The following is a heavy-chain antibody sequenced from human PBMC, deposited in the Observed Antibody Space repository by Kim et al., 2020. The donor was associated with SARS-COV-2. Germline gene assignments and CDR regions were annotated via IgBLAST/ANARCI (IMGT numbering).Heavy chain of an antibody. CDR3: AGDNYNNYWYKY. V-gene: IGHV3-53*01. CDR1: EFSVSTKT. CDR2: IYRNGTT. J-gene: IGHJ4*02. Sequence: GGSLRLSCAASEFSVSTKTITWVCQAPGKGLEWVSIIYRNGTTYYADSVKGRFTTSRDTSKNTLYLQMDNLRADDTAVYYCAGDNYNNYWYKYWGQGTLVTVSA. D-gene: IGHD1-20*01.